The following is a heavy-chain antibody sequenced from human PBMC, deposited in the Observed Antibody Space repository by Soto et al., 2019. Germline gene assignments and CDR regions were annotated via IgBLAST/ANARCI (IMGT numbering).Heavy chain of an antibody. Sequence: GASVKVSCKASGYTFTSYDINWVRQATGQGLEWMGWMNPNSGNTGYAQKFQGRVTMTRNTSISTAYMELSSLRSEDTAVYYCARGPPSRAFSYYYYGMDVWGQGTTVTVSS. CDR2: MNPNSGNT. D-gene: IGHD3-3*02. V-gene: IGHV1-8*01. J-gene: IGHJ6*02. CDR3: ARGPPSRAFSYYYYGMDV. CDR1: GYTFTSYD.